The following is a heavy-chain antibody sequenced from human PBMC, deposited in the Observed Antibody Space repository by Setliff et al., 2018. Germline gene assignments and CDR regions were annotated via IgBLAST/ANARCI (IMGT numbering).Heavy chain of an antibody. Sequence: PGGSLRLSCAASGFTFSRYWMSWVRQAPGKGLEWVANIKQDGSEKYYVDSVKGRFTISRDNAKKSVYLQMNSLRAEDTAVYYCARDGGEYWGQGTLVTVSS. CDR3: ARDGGEY. V-gene: IGHV3-7*01. D-gene: IGHD3-16*01. CDR2: IKQDGSEK. CDR1: GFTFSRYW. J-gene: IGHJ4*02.